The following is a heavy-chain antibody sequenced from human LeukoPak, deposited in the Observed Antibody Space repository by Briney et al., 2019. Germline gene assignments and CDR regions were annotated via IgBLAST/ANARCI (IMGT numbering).Heavy chain of an antibody. CDR1: GGSFSGYF. J-gene: IGHJ3*02. CDR2: INHSGDT. V-gene: IGHV4-34*01. CDR3: ARHLRLLESPFPPRAFDI. D-gene: IGHD3-3*01. Sequence: SETLSVTCAVYGGSFSGYFYNWIRKTPRQGLEWIGEINHSGDTNYNPSLKSRLTMSVDSSKNQLSLTLSSLTAADTAVYYCARHLRLLESPFPPRAFDIWGQGTTVTVSS.